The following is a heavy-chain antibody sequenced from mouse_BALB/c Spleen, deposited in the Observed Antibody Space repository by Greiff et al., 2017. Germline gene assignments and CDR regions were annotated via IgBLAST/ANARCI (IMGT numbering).Heavy chain of an antibody. Sequence: VQLQQSGPGLVKPSQSLSLTCTVTGYSITSDYAWNWIRQFPGNKLEWMGYISYSGSTSYNPSLKSRISITRDTSKNQFFLQLNSVTTEDTATYYCARFGAYWGQGTLVTVSA. J-gene: IGHJ3*01. CDR1: GYSITSDYA. CDR3: ARFGAY. V-gene: IGHV3-2*02. CDR2: ISYSGST.